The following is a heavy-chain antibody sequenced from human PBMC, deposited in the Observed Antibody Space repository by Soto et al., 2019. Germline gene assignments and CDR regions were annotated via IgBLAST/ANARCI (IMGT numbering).Heavy chain of an antibody. CDR1: GYTFTSYG. CDR3: ARDQKAHYYYYGMDV. CDR2: ISAYNGNT. Sequence: QVQLVQSGAEVKKPGASVKVSCKASGYTFTSYGISWVRQAPGQGLEWMGWISAYNGNTNYAQKLQGRVTMTTDTSTSTDYMELRSLRSDDTAVYYCARDQKAHYYYYGMDVWGQGTTVTVSS. V-gene: IGHV1-18*01. J-gene: IGHJ6*02.